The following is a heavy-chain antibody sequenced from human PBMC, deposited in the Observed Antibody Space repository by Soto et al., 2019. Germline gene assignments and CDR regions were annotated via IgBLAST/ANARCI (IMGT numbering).Heavy chain of an antibody. CDR3: ASLYDYVWGSYRYGDAFDI. CDR2: IYYSGST. Sequence: QLQLQESGPGLVKPSETLSLTCTVSGGSISSSSYYWGWIRQPPGKGLEWIGSIYYSGSTYYNPSLKSRVTISVDTSKNQFSLKLSSVTAADTAVYYCASLYDYVWGSYRYGDAFDIWGQGTMVTVSS. D-gene: IGHD3-16*02. J-gene: IGHJ3*02. V-gene: IGHV4-39*01. CDR1: GGSISSSSYY.